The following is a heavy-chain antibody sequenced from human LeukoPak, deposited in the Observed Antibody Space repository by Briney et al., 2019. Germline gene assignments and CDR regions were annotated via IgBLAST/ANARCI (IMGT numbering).Heavy chain of an antibody. J-gene: IGHJ4*02. D-gene: IGHD3-10*01. CDR3: ARQESSYGSGSYFDY. CDR2: ISYSGST. V-gene: IGHV4-59*08. CDR1: GGSINTYY. Sequence: SETLSLTCTVSGGSINTYYWTWIRQPPGKGLEWIGSISYSGSTNNSPSLEGRVTMSVDTSKNQFSLQLSSVTAADTAVYFCARQESSYGSGSYFDYWGQGFLVTVSS.